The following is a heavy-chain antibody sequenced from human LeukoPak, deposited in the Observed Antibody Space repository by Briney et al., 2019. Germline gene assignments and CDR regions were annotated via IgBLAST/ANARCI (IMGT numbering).Heavy chain of an antibody. J-gene: IGHJ5*02. CDR1: GGSISSSSYY. Sequence: SETLSLTCTVSGGSISSSSYYWGWIRQPPGKGLEWIGSIYYSGSTYYNPSLKSRVTISVDTSKNQFSLELSSVTAADTAVYYCASWRGGEGWFDPWGQGTLVTVSS. CDR3: ASWRGGEGWFDP. V-gene: IGHV4-39*07. CDR2: IYYSGST. D-gene: IGHD2-21*01.